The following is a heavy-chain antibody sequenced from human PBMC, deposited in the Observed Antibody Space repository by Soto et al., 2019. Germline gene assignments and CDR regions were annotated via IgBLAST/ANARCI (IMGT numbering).Heavy chain of an antibody. J-gene: IGHJ6*02. V-gene: IGHV1-18*04. CDR2: ISAYNGNT. D-gene: IGHD6-13*01. CDR1: GYTFTSYG. CDR3: ARDFPKADGTGNYYHGTDV. Sequence: ASVKVSCKASGYTFTSYGISWVRQAPGQGLEWMGWISAYNGNTNYAQKLQGRVTMTTDTSTSTAYMELRSLRSDDTAVYYCARDFPKADGTGNYYHGTDVWGQGTTVTVSS.